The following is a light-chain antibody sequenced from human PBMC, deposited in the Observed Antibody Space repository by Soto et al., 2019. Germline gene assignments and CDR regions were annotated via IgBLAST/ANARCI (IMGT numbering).Light chain of an antibody. CDR3: SSYTSSSTLGV. CDR2: EVS. Sequence: QSVLTQPASVSGSPGQSITISCTGNSSDGGGYNYVSWYQQHPGKAPKLMIYEVSNRPSGVSNRFSGSKSGNTASLTISGLQAEDEADYYCSSYTSSSTLGVFGTGTKVTVL. J-gene: IGLJ1*01. CDR1: SSDGGGYNY. V-gene: IGLV2-14*01.